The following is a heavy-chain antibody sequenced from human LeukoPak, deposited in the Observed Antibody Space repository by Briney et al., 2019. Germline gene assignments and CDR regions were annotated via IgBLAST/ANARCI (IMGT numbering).Heavy chain of an antibody. Sequence: TPSETLSLTCTVSGGSISNYYWSWIRQPAGQGLEWIGRISASGNTNYNPSLKSRVTISVDTSKHQFSMKLKSVTAADTAVYFCARGRWLPNAFDIWGQGTMVTVFS. CDR2: ISASGNT. V-gene: IGHV4-4*07. D-gene: IGHD5-24*01. CDR3: ARGRWLPNAFDI. J-gene: IGHJ3*02. CDR1: GGSISNYY.